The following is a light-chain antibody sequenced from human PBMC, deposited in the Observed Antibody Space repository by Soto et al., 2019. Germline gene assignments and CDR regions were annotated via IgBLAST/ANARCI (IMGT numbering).Light chain of an antibody. CDR2: GAS. J-gene: IGKJ2*01. V-gene: IGKV3-15*01. CDR3: QQYNNWPPYT. CDR1: QSVSSN. Sequence: EMVMTQSPVTLSVSPGERATLSCRASQSVSSNLAWYQQKPGQAPRLLIYGASTRATGIPARFSGSGSGTEFTLTISSLQSEDFAVYYCQQYNNWPPYTFGQGTKLEI.